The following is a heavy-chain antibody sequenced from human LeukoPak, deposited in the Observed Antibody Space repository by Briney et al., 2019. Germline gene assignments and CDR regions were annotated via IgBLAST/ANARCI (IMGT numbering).Heavy chain of an antibody. V-gene: IGHV4-39*01. J-gene: IGHJ3*02. D-gene: IGHD3-22*01. CDR2: IYYSGST. CDR1: GGSISSSSYY. CDR3: ARSPYYYDSKAFDI. Sequence: SETLSLTCTVSGGSISSSSYYWGWIRRPPGKGLEWIGSIYYSGSTYYNPSLKSRVTISVGTSKNQFSLKLSSVTAADTAVYYCARSPYYYDSKAFDIWGQGTMVTVSS.